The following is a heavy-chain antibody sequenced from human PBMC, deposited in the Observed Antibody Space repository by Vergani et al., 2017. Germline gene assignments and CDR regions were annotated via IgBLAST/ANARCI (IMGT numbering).Heavy chain of an antibody. V-gene: IGHV3-48*01. D-gene: IGHD3-22*01. CDR3: ARGGYFDASGPFDY. J-gene: IGHJ4*02. CDR1: GLILSSYR. Sequence: EVQLVESGGGLVQPGGSLRPSCEASGLILSSYRMRWVRKAPGKGLEWVSYISSSGEITYYADSVKGRFTMSRDNAKNSLHLQMNSLRAEDMAVYYCARGGYFDASGPFDYWGQGTGVTVSS. CDR2: ISSSGEIT.